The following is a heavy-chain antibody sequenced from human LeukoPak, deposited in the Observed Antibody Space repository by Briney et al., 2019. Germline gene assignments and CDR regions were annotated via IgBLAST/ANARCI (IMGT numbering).Heavy chain of an antibody. D-gene: IGHD6-19*01. V-gene: IGHV3-7*05. Sequence: HAGGSLRLSCAASGFTFSNYWMNWVRQAPGKGLEWVANIKQDGTEIYYVDSVKGRFTISRDNAENSLNLQMNSLRAEDTAVYYCARGMTVAANWFDPWGEGTLVTVSS. CDR2: IKQDGTEI. CDR1: GFTFSNYW. CDR3: ARGMTVAANWFDP. J-gene: IGHJ5*02.